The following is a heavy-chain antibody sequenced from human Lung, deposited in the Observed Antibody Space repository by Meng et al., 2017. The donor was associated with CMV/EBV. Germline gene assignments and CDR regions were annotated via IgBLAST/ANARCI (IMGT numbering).Heavy chain of an antibody. CDR2: IYHSGST. J-gene: IGHJ4*02. CDR1: GGSISSSNYY. CDR3: ARRRGGSGRDC. Sequence: QLQLQESGPGLVKPSATLSLTCTVSGGSISSSNYYWDWIRQPPGKGLEWIGAIYHSGSTSYNPSLQSRVTMFVDTSKNQFSLMLTSVTATDTAVYYCARRRGGSGRDCWGQGTLVTVSS. D-gene: IGHD3-10*01. V-gene: IGHV4-39*01.